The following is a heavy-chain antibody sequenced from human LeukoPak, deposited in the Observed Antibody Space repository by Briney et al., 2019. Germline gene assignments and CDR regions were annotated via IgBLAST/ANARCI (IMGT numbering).Heavy chain of an antibody. D-gene: IGHD5-18*01. CDR2: IIPIFGTA. Sequence: SVKVSCKASGGTFSSYAISWVREAPGQGLEWMGGIIPIFGTANYAQKFQGRVTITADKSTSTAYMELSSLRSEDTAVYYCARMKLRGYSYGAFDYWGQGTLVTVSS. J-gene: IGHJ4*02. V-gene: IGHV1-69*06. CDR3: ARMKLRGYSYGAFDY. CDR1: GGTFSSYA.